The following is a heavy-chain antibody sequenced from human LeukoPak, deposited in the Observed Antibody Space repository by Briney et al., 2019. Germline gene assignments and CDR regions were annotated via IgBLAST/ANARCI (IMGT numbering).Heavy chain of an antibody. J-gene: IGHJ6*03. V-gene: IGHV7-4-1*02. CDR2: INTNTGNP. CDR1: GYTFTSYG. D-gene: IGHD3-9*01. Sequence: ASVKVSCKASGYTFTSYGISWVRQAPGQGLEWMVWINTNTGNPTYAQGFTGRFVFSLDTSVSTAYLQISSLKAEDTAVYYCARGTSGYLTYYYYYYLDVWGKGTTVTVSS. CDR3: ARGTSGYLTYYYYYYLDV.